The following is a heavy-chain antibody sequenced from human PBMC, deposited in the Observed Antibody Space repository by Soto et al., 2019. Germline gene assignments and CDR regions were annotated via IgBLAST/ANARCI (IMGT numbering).Heavy chain of an antibody. J-gene: IGHJ4*02. Sequence: QVQLQASGPGLVKPSETLSLICTVSGGSVRDSYWTWIRQPPGKGLEWIGYVSASGTTKYSSSLKSQVTMSVDTSKNQFSLKVNSVTPADTAIYYCARVGHLNVYYASDYWGQGVLVTVSS. D-gene: IGHD1-26*01. CDR3: ARVGHLNVYYASDY. CDR2: VSASGTT. CDR1: GGSVRDSY. V-gene: IGHV4-59*02.